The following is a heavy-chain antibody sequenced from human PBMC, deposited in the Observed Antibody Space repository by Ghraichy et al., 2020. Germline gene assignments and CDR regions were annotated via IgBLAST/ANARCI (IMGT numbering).Heavy chain of an antibody. J-gene: IGHJ4*02. CDR3: ARVGVRYSSSSTFDY. CDR2: ISSSSSYI. V-gene: IGHV3-21*01. CDR1: GFTFSSYS. D-gene: IGHD6-6*01. Sequence: GSLRLSCAASGFTFSSYSMNWVRQAPGKGLEWVSSISSSSSYIYYADSVKGRFTISRDNAKNSLYLQMNSLRAEDTAVYYCARVGVRYSSSSTFDYWGQGTLVTVSS.